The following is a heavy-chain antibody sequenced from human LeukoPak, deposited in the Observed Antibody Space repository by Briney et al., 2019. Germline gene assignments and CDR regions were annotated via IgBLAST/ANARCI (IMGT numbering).Heavy chain of an antibody. Sequence: ASVKVSCKASGYTFTSYGISWVRQAPGQGLEWMGWISAYNGNTNYAQKLQGRVTMTTDTSTSTAYMELRSLRSDDTAVYYCARAPLPYYYDSSGYYSLWGQGTLVTVSS. V-gene: IGHV1-18*01. CDR3: ARAPLPYYYDSSGYYSL. J-gene: IGHJ4*02. D-gene: IGHD3-22*01. CDR2: ISAYNGNT. CDR1: GYTFTSYG.